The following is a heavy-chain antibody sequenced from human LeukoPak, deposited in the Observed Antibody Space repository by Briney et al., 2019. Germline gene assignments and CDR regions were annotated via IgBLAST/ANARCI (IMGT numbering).Heavy chain of an antibody. Sequence: SETLSLTCIVSGGSISSISSNNYHWGWIRQPPGKGLEWIGSIYYSGSTYYNPSLKSRVTISVDTSKNQFSLKLSSVTAADTAVYYCASIDDSSGYYIDLDYWGQGTLVTVSS. CDR3: ASIDDSSGYYIDLDY. V-gene: IGHV4-39*01. D-gene: IGHD3-22*01. CDR1: GGSISSISSNNYH. J-gene: IGHJ4*02. CDR2: IYYSGST.